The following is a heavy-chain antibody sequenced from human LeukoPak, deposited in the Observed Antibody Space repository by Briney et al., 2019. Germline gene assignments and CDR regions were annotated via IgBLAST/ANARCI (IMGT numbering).Heavy chain of an antibody. J-gene: IGHJ4*01. V-gene: IGHV4-59*01. CDR1: GGSISSYY. CDR2: IYYSGST. Sequence: PSETLSLTCTVSGGSISSYYWTWIRQPPGKGLEWIGYIYYSGSTNYNPSLKSRVTISVDTSKNQFSLKLSSVTAANTAVYHCARASRGPYLFDYWGHGTLVTVSS. CDR3: ARASRGPYLFDY. D-gene: IGHD1-26*01.